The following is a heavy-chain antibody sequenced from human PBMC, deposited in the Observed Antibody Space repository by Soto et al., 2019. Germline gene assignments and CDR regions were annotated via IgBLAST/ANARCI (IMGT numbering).Heavy chain of an antibody. CDR3: ARLYDCSSTSCHYYFDY. V-gene: IGHV1-69*13. J-gene: IGHJ4*02. D-gene: IGHD2-2*01. CDR2: IIPIFGTA. CDR1: GGTFSSYA. Sequence: ASVKVSCKASGGTFSSYAISWVRQAPGQGLEWMGGIIPIFGTANYAQKFQGRVTITADESTSTAYMELSSLRSEDTAVYYCARLYDCSSTSCHYYFDYWGQGTLVTVSS.